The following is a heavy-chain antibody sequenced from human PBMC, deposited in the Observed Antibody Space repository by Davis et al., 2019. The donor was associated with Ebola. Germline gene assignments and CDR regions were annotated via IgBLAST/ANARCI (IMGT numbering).Heavy chain of an antibody. V-gene: IGHV1-46*01. CDR3: ARAQFPTTSDH. D-gene: IGHD1-1*01. J-gene: IGHJ4*02. CDR1: GYTFTSYY. CDR2: INPSGGST. Sequence: AASVKVSCKVSGYTFTSYYMHWVRQAPGQGLEWMGIINPSGGSTSYAQKFQGRVTMTRDTSTSTVYMELSSLRSEDTAVYYCARAQFPTTSDHWGQGTLVTVSS.